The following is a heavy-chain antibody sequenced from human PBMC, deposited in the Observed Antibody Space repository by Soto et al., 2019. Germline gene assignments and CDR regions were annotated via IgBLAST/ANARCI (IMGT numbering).Heavy chain of an antibody. D-gene: IGHD2-2*01. CDR2: IYHSGST. Sequence: QVQLQESGPGLVKPSGTLSFTCAVSGGSISSSNWWSWVRQPPGKGLEWIGEIYHSGSTNYNPSLKSRVTISVDKSKNQFSLKLSSVTAADTAVYYCARVGDCSSTSCYSNWFDPWGQGTLVTVSS. V-gene: IGHV4-4*02. J-gene: IGHJ5*02. CDR3: ARVGDCSSTSCYSNWFDP. CDR1: GGSISSSNW.